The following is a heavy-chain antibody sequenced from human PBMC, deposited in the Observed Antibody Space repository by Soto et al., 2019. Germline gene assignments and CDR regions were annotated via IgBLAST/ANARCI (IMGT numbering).Heavy chain of an antibody. J-gene: IGHJ2*01. CDR2: MNPNSGNT. V-gene: IGHV1-8*01. CDR1: GYTFTSYD. D-gene: IGHD4-17*01. Sequence: QVQLVQSGAEVKKPGASVKVSCKASGYTFTSYDINWVRQATGQGLEWMGRMNPNSGNTGYAQKFQGRVTMTRNTSISTAYMELSSLRSEDTAVYYCARAHPEGVTTYCALDWYLDLWGRGPLVTVS. CDR3: ARAHPEGVTTYCALDWYLDL.